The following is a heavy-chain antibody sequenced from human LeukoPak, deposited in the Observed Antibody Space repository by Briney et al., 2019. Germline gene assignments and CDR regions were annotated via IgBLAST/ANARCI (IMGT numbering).Heavy chain of an antibody. CDR1: GFTFSSYS. J-gene: IGHJ4*02. Sequence: PGGSLRLSCAASGFTFSSYSMSWVRQAPGKGLEWVSSISSSSSYIYYADSVKGRFTISRHNAKNSLYLQMDSLRAEDTAVYYCARVSSSWHYFDYRGQGTLVTVSS. CDR2: ISSSSSYI. D-gene: IGHD6-13*01. V-gene: IGHV3-21*01. CDR3: ARVSSSWHYFDY.